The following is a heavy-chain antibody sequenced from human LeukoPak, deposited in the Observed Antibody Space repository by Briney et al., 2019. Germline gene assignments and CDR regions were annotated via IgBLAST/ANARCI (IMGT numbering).Heavy chain of an antibody. CDR1: GGSISSYY. Sequence: SETLSLTCTVSGGSISSYYWSWIRQPPGKGLEWIGYIYYSGSTNYNPSLKSRVTISVDTSKNQFSLKLSSVTAADTAVYYCARGVYSSSWSWFDPWGQGTLVTVSS. D-gene: IGHD6-13*01. CDR2: IYYSGST. V-gene: IGHV4-59*01. CDR3: ARGVYSSSWSWFDP. J-gene: IGHJ5*02.